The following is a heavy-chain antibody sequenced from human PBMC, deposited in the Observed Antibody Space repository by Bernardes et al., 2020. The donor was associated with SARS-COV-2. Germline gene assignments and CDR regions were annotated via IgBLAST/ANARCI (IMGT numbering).Heavy chain of an antibody. CDR2: ISYDVTTK. CDR1: VFTFSSYS. CDR3: AREWEEYTSSLFDY. D-gene: IGHD6-6*01. J-gene: IGHJ4*02. Sequence: GGSLRLSCSASVFTFSSYSMHWVRQAPGKGLEWVSIISYDVTTKYNTDSVKGRFTISRDNSKNTLFLQMNSLTTEDTAVYYCAREWEEYTSSLFDYWGEGTMVTVSS. V-gene: IGHV3-30-3*01.